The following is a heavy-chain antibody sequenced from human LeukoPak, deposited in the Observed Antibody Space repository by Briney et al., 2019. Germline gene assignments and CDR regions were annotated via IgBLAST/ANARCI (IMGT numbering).Heavy chain of an antibody. V-gene: IGHV3-72*01. CDR3: VRASPYYFDF. CDR1: GFTFSDHY. CDR2: TRNKANSYIT. J-gene: IGHJ4*02. Sequence: PGVSLRLSCAASGFTFSDHYMDWVRQAPGKGLEWVGRTRNKANSYITEYAASVKGRFTISRDDSKNSLYLQMNSLKTEDTAVYYCVRASPYYFDFWGQGTLVTVSS.